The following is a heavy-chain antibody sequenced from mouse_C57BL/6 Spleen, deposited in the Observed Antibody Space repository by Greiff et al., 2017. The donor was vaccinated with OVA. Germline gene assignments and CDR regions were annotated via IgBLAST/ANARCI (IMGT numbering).Heavy chain of an antibody. CDR1: GYTFTSYW. D-gene: IGHD2-4*01. CDR2: INPSNGGT. V-gene: IGHV1-53*01. CDR3: AGDDYDGHVFDY. J-gene: IGHJ2*01. Sequence: QVHVKQPGTELVKPGASVKLSCKASGYTFTSYWMHWVKQRPGQGLEWIGNINPSNGGTNYNEKFKSKATLTVDKSSSTAYMQLSSLTSEDSAVYYCAGDDYDGHVFDYWGQGTTLTVSS.